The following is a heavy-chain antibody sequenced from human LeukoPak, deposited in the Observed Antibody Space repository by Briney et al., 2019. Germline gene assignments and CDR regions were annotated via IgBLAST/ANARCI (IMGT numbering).Heavy chain of an antibody. J-gene: IGHJ4*02. D-gene: IGHD2-2*01. CDR2: ITNGGSTI. Sequence: GGSLRLSCAASGFTFSDYYMNWIRQAPGKGLEWISYITNGGSTIYYADSVKGRFTISRDNAKNSLYLQMNNLRVEDTAVYYCARDRGTVIPAMGYYFDYWSQGTLVTVSS. V-gene: IGHV3-11*01. CDR1: GFTFSDYY. CDR3: ARDRGTVIPAMGYYFDY.